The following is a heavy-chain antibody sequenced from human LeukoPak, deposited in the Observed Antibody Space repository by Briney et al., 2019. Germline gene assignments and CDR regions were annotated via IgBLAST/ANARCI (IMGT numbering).Heavy chain of an antibody. CDR1: GYTFTGYY. Sequence: ASVKVSCKPSGYTFTGYYLHWVRQAPGQGLEWMGWINPNSGGTNYAQKFQGRVTMTRDTSITTAYMEMSRLRSDDAAVYYCARDDIGDSSLPWGQGTLVTVSS. J-gene: IGHJ5*02. CDR2: INPNSGGT. V-gene: IGHV1-2*02. CDR3: ARDDIGDSSLP. D-gene: IGHD3-22*01.